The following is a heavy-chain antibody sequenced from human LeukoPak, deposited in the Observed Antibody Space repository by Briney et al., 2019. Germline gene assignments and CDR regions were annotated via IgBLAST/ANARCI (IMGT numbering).Heavy chain of an antibody. V-gene: IGHV4-34*01. Sequence: GSLRLSCAASGFSFSSYAMSWIRQPPGKGLEWIGEINHSGSTNYNPSLKSRVTISVDTSKNQFSLKLSSVTAADTAVYYCARGGRSLWYFDLWGRGTLVTVSS. J-gene: IGHJ2*01. CDR3: ARGGRSLWYFDL. CDR1: GFSFSSYA. D-gene: IGHD4-17*01. CDR2: INHSGST.